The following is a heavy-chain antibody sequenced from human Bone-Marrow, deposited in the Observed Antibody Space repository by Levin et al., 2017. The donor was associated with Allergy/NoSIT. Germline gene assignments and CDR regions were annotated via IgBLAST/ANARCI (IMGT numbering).Heavy chain of an antibody. CDR2: INHSGST. CDR1: GGSFSGYY. V-gene: IGHV4-34*01. Sequence: PSETLSLTCAVYGGSFSGYYWSWIRQPPGKGLEWIGEINHSGSTNYNPSLKSRVTISVDTSKNQFSLKLSSVTAADTAVYYCARLKVATRPFDYWGQGTLVTVSS. J-gene: IGHJ4*02. D-gene: IGHD5-12*01. CDR3: ARLKVATRPFDY.